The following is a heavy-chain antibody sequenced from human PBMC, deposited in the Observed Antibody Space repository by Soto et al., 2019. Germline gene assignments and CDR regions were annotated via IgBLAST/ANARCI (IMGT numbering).Heavy chain of an antibody. CDR3: AILGAFDRAMDA. D-gene: IGHD3-9*01. CDR1: NGSISPNY. J-gene: IGHJ1*01. Sequence: SETLSLTCTVSNGSISPNYWSWIRQPPGKGLEWIGYIYYAGTTTYNPSLQSRVSISVDTSKNEVSLKLTSVTAADTAVYFCAILGAFDRAMDAWGQGTLVTVAS. CDR2: IYYAGTT. V-gene: IGHV4-59*08.